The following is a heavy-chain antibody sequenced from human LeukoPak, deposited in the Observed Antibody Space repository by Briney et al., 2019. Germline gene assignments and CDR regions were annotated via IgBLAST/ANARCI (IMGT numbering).Heavy chain of an antibody. Sequence: GGSLRLSCAASGFTFSNYDMHWVRQAPGKGLEWVAVIWYDGSNKYYADSVKGRFTISRDNSKNALYLQMNSLRAEDTAVYYCARDDYGGKLDIWGQGTVVTVSS. J-gene: IGHJ3*02. V-gene: IGHV3-33*01. CDR2: IWYDGSNK. D-gene: IGHD4-23*01. CDR3: ARDDYGGKLDI. CDR1: GFTFSNYD.